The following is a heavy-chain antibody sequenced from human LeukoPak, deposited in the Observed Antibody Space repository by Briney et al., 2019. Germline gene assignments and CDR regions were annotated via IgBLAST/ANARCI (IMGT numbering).Heavy chain of an antibody. CDR3: AKDRCTNGVCPTDY. J-gene: IGHJ4*02. D-gene: IGHD2-8*01. V-gene: IGHV3-20*04. Sequence: PGGSLRLSCEVSGFAFDDYGMSWVRQGPGKGLEWVSGINWNGGSTGYVDSVKGRFTISRDNSKNTLYLQMNSLRAEDTAVYYCAKDRCTNGVCPTDYWGQGTLVTVSS. CDR1: GFAFDDYG. CDR2: INWNGGST.